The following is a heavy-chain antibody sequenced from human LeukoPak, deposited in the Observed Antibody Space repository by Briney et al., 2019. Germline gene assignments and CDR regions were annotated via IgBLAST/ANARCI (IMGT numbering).Heavy chain of an antibody. CDR2: ISAYNGNT. D-gene: IGHD6-13*01. J-gene: IGHJ5*02. V-gene: IGHV1-18*01. Sequence: ASVKVSCKASGYTFTSYGISWVRQAPGQGLERMGWISAYNGNTNYAQKLQGRVTMTTDTSTSTAYMELRSLRSDDTAVYYCARDLEQQLTYNWFDPWGQGTLVTVSS. CDR1: GYTFTSYG. CDR3: ARDLEQQLTYNWFDP.